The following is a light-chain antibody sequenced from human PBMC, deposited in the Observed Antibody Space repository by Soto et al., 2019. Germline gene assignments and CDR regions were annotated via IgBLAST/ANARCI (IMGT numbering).Light chain of an antibody. CDR3: QQYASARRT. J-gene: IGKJ2*01. CDR2: HAS. Sequence: ENVLTQSPGTLSLSPGERATLSCRASQSVSRNFLAWYQQKPGQAPRLLIYHASNRATGIPARFSGSGSGTDFTLTISRLEPEDFAMYYCQQYASARRTFGQGTNLEIK. V-gene: IGKV3-20*01. CDR1: QSVSRNF.